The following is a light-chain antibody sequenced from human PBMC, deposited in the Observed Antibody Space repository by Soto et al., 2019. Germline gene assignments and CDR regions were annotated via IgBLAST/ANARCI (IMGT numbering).Light chain of an antibody. V-gene: IGLV2-14*01. CDR3: NAYTTSSTRV. J-gene: IGLJ1*01. CDR1: SSDVGASNY. Sequence: QSVLTQPPSVSGAPGQRITISCTGTSSDVGASNYVSWYQQLPGKVPNLIIYEVSSRPSGVSDRFSGSKSGNTASLTISGLQAEDEGDYYCNAYTTSSTRVFGSGTKVTVL. CDR2: EVS.